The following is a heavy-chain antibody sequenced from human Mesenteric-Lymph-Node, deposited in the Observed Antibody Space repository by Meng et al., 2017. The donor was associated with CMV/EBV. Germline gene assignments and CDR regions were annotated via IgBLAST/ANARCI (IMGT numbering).Heavy chain of an antibody. Sequence: GGSLRLSCAASGFIFSDYCMNWVRQAPGKGREWVANIKQDGSEKYYVDSVKGRFTISRDNAKNSLYLQMNSLRAEDTAVYYCARSPGYCSSTSCFSQIYYFDYWGQGTLVTVSS. CDR2: IKQDGSEK. V-gene: IGHV3-7*01. J-gene: IGHJ4*02. CDR1: GFIFSDYC. CDR3: ARSPGYCSSTSCFSQIYYFDY. D-gene: IGHD2-2*01.